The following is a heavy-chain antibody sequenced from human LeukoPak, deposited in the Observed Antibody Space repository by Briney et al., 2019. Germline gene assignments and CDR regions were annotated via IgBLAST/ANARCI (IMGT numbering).Heavy chain of an antibody. J-gene: IGHJ4*02. V-gene: IGHV4-30-4*08. CDR2: IYYSGST. CDR1: GGSISSGDYY. Sequence: SETLSLTCTVSGGSISSGDYYWSWIRQPPGKGLEWIGYIYYSGSTYYNPSLKSRVTISVDTSKNQFSLKLSSVTAADTAVYYCARLVVPAARAAGAYYFDYWGQGTLVTVSS. CDR3: ARLVVPAARAAGAYYFDY. D-gene: IGHD2-2*01.